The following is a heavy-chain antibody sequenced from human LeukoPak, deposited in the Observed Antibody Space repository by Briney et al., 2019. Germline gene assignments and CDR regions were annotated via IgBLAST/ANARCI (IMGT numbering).Heavy chain of an antibody. D-gene: IGHD3-22*01. V-gene: IGHV3-7*01. CDR2: IKQDGSEK. Sequence: PGGSLRLSCAASGFTFSDYWMSWVRQAPRKGLEWVANIKQDGSEKHYVDSLRGRFTISRDNAKNSLDLQMNSLRADDTAVYFCARDLYYFDSSGYYASDLWGQGTLVTVSS. CDR1: GFTFSDYW. J-gene: IGHJ5*02. CDR3: ARDLYYFDSSGYYASDL.